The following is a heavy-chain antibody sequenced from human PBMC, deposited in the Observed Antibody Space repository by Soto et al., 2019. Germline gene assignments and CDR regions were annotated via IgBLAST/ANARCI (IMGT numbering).Heavy chain of an antibody. Sequence: HPGGSLRLSCAASGFTFSGSAMHWVRQASGKGLEWVGRIRSKANSYATAYAASVKGRFTISRDDSKNTAYLQMNSLKTEDTAVYYCTRREEQQPYYYYYYMDVWGKGTTVTVSS. CDR1: GFTFSGSA. CDR2: IRSKANSYAT. J-gene: IGHJ6*03. CDR3: TRREEQQPYYYYYYMDV. V-gene: IGHV3-73*01. D-gene: IGHD6-13*01.